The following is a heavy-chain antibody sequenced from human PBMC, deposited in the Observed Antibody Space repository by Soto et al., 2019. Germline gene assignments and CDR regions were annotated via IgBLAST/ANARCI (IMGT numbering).Heavy chain of an antibody. Sequence: QVQLAQSGAEVKKPGASVTVSCKASGYTFSSYGISWVRQAPGQGLEWVGWISVHNGYTKYATELQGRVTMTTDTSTSTAYMELRSLRSDDSAVYLCARLEHNFGPHDYWGQGTLVTVTS. V-gene: IGHV1-18*01. J-gene: IGHJ4*02. CDR3: ARLEHNFGPHDY. CDR2: ISVHNGYT. CDR1: GYTFSSYG. D-gene: IGHD1-1*01.